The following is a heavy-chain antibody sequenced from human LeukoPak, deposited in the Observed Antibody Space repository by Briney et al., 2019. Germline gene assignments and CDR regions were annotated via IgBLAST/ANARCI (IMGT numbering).Heavy chain of an antibody. CDR1: GFTFSSYG. D-gene: IGHD3-22*01. Sequence: PGGSLRLSCAASGFTFSSYGMHWVRQAPGKGLEWVAVIWYDGSNKYYADSVKGRFTISRGNSKNTLYLQMNSLRAEDTAVYYCARGIPYYYDSSGLLDYWGRGTLVTVSS. CDR2: IWYDGSNK. V-gene: IGHV3-33*01. CDR3: ARGIPYYYDSSGLLDY. J-gene: IGHJ4*02.